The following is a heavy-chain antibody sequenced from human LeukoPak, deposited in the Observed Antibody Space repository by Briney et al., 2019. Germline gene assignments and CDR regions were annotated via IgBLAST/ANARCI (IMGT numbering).Heavy chain of an antibody. CDR3: AKDTSIGRYCTNGVCSPFDY. J-gene: IGHJ4*02. D-gene: IGHD2-8*01. Sequence: GSLRLSCAGSGFTFSSYAMSWVSQAPGKGLEWVSAISDTGATTYDADSVKGRFTISRDNSRSTLYLQMNSLRAEDTALYYCAKDTSIGRYCTNGVCSPFDYWGQGTLVTVSS. V-gene: IGHV3-23*01. CDR1: GFTFSSYA. CDR2: ISDTGATT.